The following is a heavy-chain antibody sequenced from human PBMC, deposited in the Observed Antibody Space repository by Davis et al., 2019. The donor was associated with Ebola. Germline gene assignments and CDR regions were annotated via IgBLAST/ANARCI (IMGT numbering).Heavy chain of an antibody. J-gene: IGHJ5*02. D-gene: IGHD5-18*01. V-gene: IGHV1-18*01. Sequence: ASVKVSCKVSGGTFSTYTISWVRQAPGQGLEWMGWISAYNGNTNYAQKLQGRVTMTTDTATSTAYMELRSLRSDDTAVYYCARDEGRYSYGRWFDPWGQGTLVTVSS. CDR3: ARDEGRYSYGRWFDP. CDR2: ISAYNGNT. CDR1: GGTFSTYT.